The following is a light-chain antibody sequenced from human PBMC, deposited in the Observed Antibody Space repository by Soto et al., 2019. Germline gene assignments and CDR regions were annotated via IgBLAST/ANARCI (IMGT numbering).Light chain of an antibody. CDR3: QQYGSSPGIT. V-gene: IGKV3-20*01. J-gene: IGKJ5*01. CDR2: GAS. Sequence: EIVLTQSPGTLSLSPGERATLSCRASQSVSSSYLAWYQQKPGQAPMLLIYGASGRATGIPDRFGGSGSGTDFTLTITRLEPEDFAVYYCQQYGSSPGITIGQGTRLEIK. CDR1: QSVSSSY.